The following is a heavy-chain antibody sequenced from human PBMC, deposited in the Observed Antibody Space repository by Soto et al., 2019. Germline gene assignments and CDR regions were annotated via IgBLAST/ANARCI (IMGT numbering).Heavy chain of an antibody. Sequence: QVQLVQSGAEVKKPGSSVKVSCKASGGTFSSYAISWVRQAPGQGLEWMGGIIPIFGTANYAQKFQGRVTSTAGASTSTPYRELSSLRSEDTAVYYGARDFYEGLRYYGMDVWGQGTTVTVSS. V-gene: IGHV1-69*12. CDR3: ARDFYEGLRYYGMDV. D-gene: IGHD5-12*01. CDR2: IIPIFGTA. J-gene: IGHJ6*02. CDR1: GGTFSSYA.